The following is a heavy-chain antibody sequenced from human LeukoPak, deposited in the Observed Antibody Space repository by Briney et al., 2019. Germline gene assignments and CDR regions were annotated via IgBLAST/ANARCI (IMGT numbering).Heavy chain of an antibody. CDR1: GFTFSSYW. J-gene: IGHJ6*02. V-gene: IGHV3-7*05. Sequence: PGGSLRLSCAASGFTFSSYWMNWVRQAPGKGPEWVANMKQDGSEKYYVDSVKGRFTISRDNAKNSLYLQMYSLRAEDTAVYYCARETYSLSKAPKSQYSRGYYGMDVWGQGTTVTVSS. CDR3: ARETYSLSKAPKSQYSRGYYGMDV. CDR2: MKQDGSEK. D-gene: IGHD3-22*01.